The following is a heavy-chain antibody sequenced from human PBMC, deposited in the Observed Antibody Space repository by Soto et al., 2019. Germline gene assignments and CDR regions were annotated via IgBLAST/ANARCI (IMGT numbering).Heavy chain of an antibody. Sequence: SETLSLTCAVYGGSFSGYYWCWIRQPPGKGLEWIGEINHSGSTNYNPSLKSRVTISVDTSKNQFSLKLSSVTAADTAVYYCARDGVLRLLDWRHGLDVWG. CDR1: GGSFSGYY. CDR3: ARDGVLRLLDWRHGLDV. J-gene: IGHJ6*02. D-gene: IGHD3-3*01. CDR2: INHSGST. V-gene: IGHV4-34*01.